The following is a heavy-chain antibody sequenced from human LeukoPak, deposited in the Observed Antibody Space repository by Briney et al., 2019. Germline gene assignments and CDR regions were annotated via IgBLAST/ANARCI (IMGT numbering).Heavy chain of an antibody. CDR1: GGSICSYY. CDR3: ARRMYYYDSSGYGGYWLDP. J-gene: IGHJ5*02. CDR2: IYYSGST. Sequence: PSETLSLTCTVSGGSICSYYWSWIRQPPGKGLEWIGYIYYSGSTNYNPSLKSRVTISVDTSKNQFSLKLSSVTAADTAVYYCARRMYYYDSSGYGGYWLDPWGQGTLVTVSS. D-gene: IGHD3-22*01. V-gene: IGHV4-59*08.